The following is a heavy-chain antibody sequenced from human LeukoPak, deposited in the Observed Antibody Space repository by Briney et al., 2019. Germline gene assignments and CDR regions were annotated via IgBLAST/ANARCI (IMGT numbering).Heavy chain of an antibody. CDR2: IYYSGST. V-gene: IGHV4-39*01. Sequence: PSETLSLTCTVSGGSISSRSYYWGWIRQPPGKGLEWIGNIYYSGSTYYHPSLKSRVTISVDTSKNQFSLNLSSVTAADTAVYYCARHSTFGWFDPWGQGTLVTVSS. CDR3: ARHSTFGWFDP. CDR1: GGSISSRSYY. D-gene: IGHD3-16*01. J-gene: IGHJ5*02.